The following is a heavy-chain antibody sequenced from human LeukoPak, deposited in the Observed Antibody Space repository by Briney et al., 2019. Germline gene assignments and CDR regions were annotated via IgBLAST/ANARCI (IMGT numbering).Heavy chain of an antibody. J-gene: IGHJ4*02. D-gene: IGHD1-1*01. Sequence: GRSLRLSCAASGFTFDDYGLHWVRHAPGKGLEWVSGISRNGGNTGYVDSVKGRFTVSRDNPKKSLYLQMNSLGAEDTALYYCATLSTGTDFDYWGQGTLVTVSS. V-gene: IGHV3-9*01. CDR1: GFTFDDYG. CDR2: ISRNGGNT. CDR3: ATLSTGTDFDY.